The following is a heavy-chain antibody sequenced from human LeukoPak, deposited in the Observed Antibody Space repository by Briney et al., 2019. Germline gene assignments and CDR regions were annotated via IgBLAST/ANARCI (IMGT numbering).Heavy chain of an antibody. D-gene: IGHD3-3*01. CDR1: GYSISSGYY. CDR2: IYYSGST. CDR3: ARGGFWKWLSP. J-gene: IGHJ5*02. Sequence: SETLSLTCTVSGYSISSGYYWSWIRQPPGKGLEWIGYIYYSGSTYYNPSLKSRVTISVDTSKNQFSLKLSSVAAADTAVYYCARGGFWKWLSPWGXXTLVTVSS. V-gene: IGHV4-30-4*08.